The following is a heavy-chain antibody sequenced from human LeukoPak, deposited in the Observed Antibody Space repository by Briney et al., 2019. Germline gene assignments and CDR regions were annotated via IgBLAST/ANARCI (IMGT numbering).Heavy chain of an antibody. Sequence: GRSLRLSCAASGFTFDDYAMHWVRQAPGKGLEWVSGISWNSGSIGYADSVKGRFTISRDNAKNSLYLQMNSLRAEDTAVYYCAKPGSYCGGDCSYSYFDYWGQGTLVTVSS. CDR2: ISWNSGSI. V-gene: IGHV3-9*01. D-gene: IGHD2-21*02. CDR3: AKPGSYCGGDCSYSYFDY. CDR1: GFTFDDYA. J-gene: IGHJ4*02.